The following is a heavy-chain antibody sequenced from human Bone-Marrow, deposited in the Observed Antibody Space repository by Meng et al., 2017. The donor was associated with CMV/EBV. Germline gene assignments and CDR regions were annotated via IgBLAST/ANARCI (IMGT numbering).Heavy chain of an antibody. V-gene: IGHV1-18*01. D-gene: IGHD2-15*01. Sequence: ASVKVSCKASGYTFTSYGISWVRQAPGQGLEWMGWISAYNGNTNHAQNLQGRVTMTTDTSTSTAYMELRSLRSDDTAVYYCARELMVVSPTLFYYYGMDVWGQGTTVTVPS. J-gene: IGHJ6*02. CDR1: GYTFTSYG. CDR2: ISAYNGNT. CDR3: ARELMVVSPTLFYYYGMDV.